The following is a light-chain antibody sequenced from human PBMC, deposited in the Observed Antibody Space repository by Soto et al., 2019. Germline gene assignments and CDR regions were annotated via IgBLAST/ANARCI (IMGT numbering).Light chain of an antibody. CDR1: SSNIGNNY. CDR2: SNN. V-gene: IGLV1-47*02. CDR3: AAWDDSLNML. J-gene: IGLJ2*01. Sequence: QSVLTQPPSASGTPGQRVTISCSGSSSNIGNNYVYWYQHLPGTAPKLLIYSNNQRPSGVPDRFSASKSGSSASLAISGLRSEDEADYYCAAWDDSLNMLFVGGTKLTVL.